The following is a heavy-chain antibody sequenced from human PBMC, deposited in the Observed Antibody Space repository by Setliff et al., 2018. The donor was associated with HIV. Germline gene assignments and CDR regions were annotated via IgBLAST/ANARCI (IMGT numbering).Heavy chain of an antibody. CDR1: GFTFSSAW. CDR3: AKTSNTGYLFCSDY. Sequence: GGSLRLSCAASGFTFSSAWMGWVRRAPAKGLEWVANISPDGSATYYVDSVKGRFTISRDNSKNTVYLQMNSLRAEDTAVYYCAKTSNTGYLFCSDYWGQGTLVTVSS. CDR2: ISPDGSAT. J-gene: IGHJ4*02. V-gene: IGHV3-7*03. D-gene: IGHD3-9*01.